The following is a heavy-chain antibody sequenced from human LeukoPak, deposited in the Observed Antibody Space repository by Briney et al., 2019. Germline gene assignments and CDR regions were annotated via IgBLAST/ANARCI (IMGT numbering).Heavy chain of an antibody. V-gene: IGHV3-30*02. CDR3: ARGYWYSFDY. CDR1: GFTFSTYG. J-gene: IGHJ4*02. CDR2: IRYDGSHK. D-gene: IGHD2-8*02. Sequence: GGSLRLSCAASGFTFSTYGMHWVRQAPGKGLEWVAFIRYDGSHKYYADSVKGRFTVSRDNAKNSLYLQMNNVRAEDTAVYFCARGYWYSFDYWGQGTLVTVSS.